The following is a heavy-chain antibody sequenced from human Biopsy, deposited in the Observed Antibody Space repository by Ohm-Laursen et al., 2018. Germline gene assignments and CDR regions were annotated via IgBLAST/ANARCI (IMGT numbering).Heavy chain of an antibody. D-gene: IGHD5-18*01. V-gene: IGHV4-39*01. Sequence: TLSLTCPVSGGSVSSNVAYWAWIRQPPGKGLESIGSIFYSGITYYNPSLQSRVTMSVDTSKNQFSLNLTSMTAADTAVYYCARIVDASMMTSLWFDPWGQGTLVIVSS. CDR3: ARIVDASMMTSLWFDP. J-gene: IGHJ5*02. CDR2: IFYSGIT. CDR1: GGSVSSNVAY.